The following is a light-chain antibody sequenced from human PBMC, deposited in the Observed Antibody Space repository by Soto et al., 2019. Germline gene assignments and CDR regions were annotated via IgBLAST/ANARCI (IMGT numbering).Light chain of an antibody. V-gene: IGKV1-33*01. J-gene: IGKJ3*01. CDR2: DAS. Sequence: DIQMTQSPSSLSASVGDRVTITCQASQDISNYLNWYQQKPGKGPKLLIYDASNLETGVPSRFSGRRSGRAVTSTISSLLPEDIATYYCQQYDNLPPFTFGPGTKVDIK. CDR1: QDISNY. CDR3: QQYDNLPPFT.